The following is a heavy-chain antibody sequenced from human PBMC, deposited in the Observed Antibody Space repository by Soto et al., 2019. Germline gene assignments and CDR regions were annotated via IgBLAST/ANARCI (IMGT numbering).Heavy chain of an antibody. D-gene: IGHD4-4*01. CDR1: GGSMSSYY. CDR2: IYYSGST. J-gene: IGHJ4*02. Sequence: SGTLSLACTASGGSMSSYYWGWTLQPPGKGLEWIGYIYYSGSTNYNPSLKSRVTISVDTSKHQFSLKLSFVTAADTAVYYCARACSNHRPDVLDYWGQGTLVNVSS. CDR3: ARACSNHRPDVLDY. V-gene: IGHV4-59*01.